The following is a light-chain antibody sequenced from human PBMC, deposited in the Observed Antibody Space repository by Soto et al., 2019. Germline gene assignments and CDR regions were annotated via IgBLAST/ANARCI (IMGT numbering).Light chain of an antibody. CDR2: EVS. J-gene: IGLJ2*01. CDR1: SSDIGFYNY. V-gene: IGLV2-14*01. Sequence: QSVLTQPASVSGSPGQSITISCTGTSSDIGFYNYDSWYQQHPGKAPKLIIYEVSNRPSGVSDRFSGSKSGNTASLTISGLQAEDEADYYCNSHSKTNTPVLGGGTKLTVL. CDR3: NSHSKTNTPV.